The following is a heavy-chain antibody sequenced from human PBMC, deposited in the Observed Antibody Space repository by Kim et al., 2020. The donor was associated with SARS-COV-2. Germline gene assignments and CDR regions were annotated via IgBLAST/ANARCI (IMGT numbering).Heavy chain of an antibody. CDR1: GFTFSDYW. V-gene: IGHV3-7*01. CDR3: AWSYNSGWHNEGY. CDR2: IKKDGSEK. J-gene: IGHJ4*02. Sequence: GGSLRLSCAASGFTFSDYWMSWVRQAPGKGLEWVANIKKDGSEKYYVASVKGRFTISRDNAKNSLYLQMNSLRVEDTAVFYCAWSYNSGWHNEGYGGQGT. D-gene: IGHD6-19*01.